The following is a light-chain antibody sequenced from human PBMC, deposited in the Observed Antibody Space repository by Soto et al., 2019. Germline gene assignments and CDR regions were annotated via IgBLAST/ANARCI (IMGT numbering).Light chain of an antibody. CDR1: SSDIGSYNF. V-gene: IGLV2-14*01. Sequence: QSALNQPASVSGSPGQSIAISCTGTSSDIGSYNFVSWYQHHPGKVPKLMIYEVSYRPSGVSDRFSGSKSGNTASLTISGLQADDEDDYYCSSYASSATIVFGGGTKVTVL. J-gene: IGLJ2*01. CDR3: SSYASSATIV. CDR2: EVS.